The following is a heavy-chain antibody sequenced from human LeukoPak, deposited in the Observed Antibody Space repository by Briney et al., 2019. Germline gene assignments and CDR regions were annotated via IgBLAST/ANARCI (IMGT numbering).Heavy chain of an antibody. D-gene: IGHD5-24*01. CDR1: GFSVTNNY. J-gene: IGHJ4*02. V-gene: IGHV3-53*01. Sequence: QPGGSLRLSCAVSGFSVTNNYMSWVRQAPGKGLEWVSVFYVGGATYYADSVKGRFTISRDNSENTLYLQMKSLRAEDTAVYYCARGDGYNFFDYWGQGTLFTVSS. CDR3: ARGDGYNFFDY. CDR2: FYVGGAT.